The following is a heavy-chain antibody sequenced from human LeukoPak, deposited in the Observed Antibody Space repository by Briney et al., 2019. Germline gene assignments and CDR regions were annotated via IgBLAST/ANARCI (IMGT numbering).Heavy chain of an antibody. D-gene: IGHD6-19*01. CDR2: TYYRSKWYN. Sequence: SQTLSLTCAISGDSVSSNSAAWNWIRQSPSRGLEWLGWTYYRSKWYNDYAVSVKSRITINPDTSKNQFFLQLNSVTPEDTAVYYCARQLTGYSSGWDYYYGVDVWGQGTTVTVSS. V-gene: IGHV6-1*01. CDR3: ARQLTGYSSGWDYYYGVDV. CDR1: GDSVSSNSAA. J-gene: IGHJ6*02.